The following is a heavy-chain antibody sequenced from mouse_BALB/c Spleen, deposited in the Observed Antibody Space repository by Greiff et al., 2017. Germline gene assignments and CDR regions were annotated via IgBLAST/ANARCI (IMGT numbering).Heavy chain of an antibody. V-gene: IGHV2-9*02. CDR2: IWAGGST. CDR1: GFSLTSYG. J-gene: IGHJ4*01. CDR3: ARGQDYAMDY. Sequence: QVQLVESGPGLVAPSQSLSITCTVSGFSLTSYGVHWVRQPPGKGLEWLGVIWAGGSTNYNSALMSRLSISKDNSKSQVFLKMNSLQTDDTAMYYCARGQDYAMDYWGQGTSVTVSS.